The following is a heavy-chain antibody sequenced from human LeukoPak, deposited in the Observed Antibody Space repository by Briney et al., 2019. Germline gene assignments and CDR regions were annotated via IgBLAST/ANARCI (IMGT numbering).Heavy chain of an antibody. CDR1: GFTFSSYS. CDR2: ISSSSSYI. D-gene: IGHD2-15*01. Sequence: GGSLSLSCAASGFTFSSYSMNWVRQAPGKGLEWVSSISSSSSYIYYADSVKGRFTISRDNAKNSLYLQMNSLRAEDTAVYYCARDWGGYCSGGSCYRPPQYFQHWGQGTLVTVSS. CDR3: ARDWGGYCSGGSCYRPPQYFQH. V-gene: IGHV3-21*01. J-gene: IGHJ1*01.